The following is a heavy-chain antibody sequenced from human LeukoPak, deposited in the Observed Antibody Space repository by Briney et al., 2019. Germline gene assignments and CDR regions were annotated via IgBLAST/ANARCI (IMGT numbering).Heavy chain of an antibody. V-gene: IGHV1-18*01. CDR3: ARDGTPGTTFRFDP. D-gene: IGHD1-1*01. J-gene: IGHJ5*02. CDR2: ISGYNGNT. CDR1: DYTYTSYG. Sequence: GASVKVSCKAPDYTYTSYGISWVRQAPGQGLEWMGWISGYNGNTNYAQKFQARVTMTTDTSTTTAYMELRSLRSDDTAVYYCARDGTPGTTFRFDPWGQGTLVIVSS.